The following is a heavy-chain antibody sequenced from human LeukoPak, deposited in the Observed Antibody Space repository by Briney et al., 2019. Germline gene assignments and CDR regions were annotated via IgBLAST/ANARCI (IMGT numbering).Heavy chain of an antibody. V-gene: IGHV3-48*01. CDR3: ARGHGRGYSSRPGY. Sequence: GGSLRLSCAASGFTFSSYSMNWVRQAPGKGLEWVSYISSSSSTIYYADSVKGRFTISRDNAKNSLYLQMNSLRAEDTAVYYCARGHGRGYSSRPGYWGPGTLVTVSS. CDR1: GFTFSSYS. J-gene: IGHJ4*02. CDR2: ISSSSSTI. D-gene: IGHD6-13*01.